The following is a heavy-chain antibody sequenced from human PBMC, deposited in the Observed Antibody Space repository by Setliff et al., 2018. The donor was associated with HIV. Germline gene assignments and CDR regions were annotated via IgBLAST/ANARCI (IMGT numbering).Heavy chain of an antibody. CDR2: ISGRGAST. Sequence: LRLSCVASGFTFREKAMTWVRQPPGKGLEWVSGISGRGASTYYADAARDRFTTSRDNSRDTVFLEMTSLRAEDTAVYYCAKAMGHLPYFFDSWGQGTLVTVSS. J-gene: IGHJ4*02. CDR1: GFTFREKA. CDR3: AKAMGHLPYFFDS. V-gene: IGHV3-23*01.